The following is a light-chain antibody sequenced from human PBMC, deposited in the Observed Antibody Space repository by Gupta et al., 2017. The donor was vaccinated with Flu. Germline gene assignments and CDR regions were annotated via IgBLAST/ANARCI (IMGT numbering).Light chain of an antibody. CDR2: EVS. V-gene: IGLV2-14*01. Sequence: SALPQPASVSGSPGQSITISCTGTSSDVGGYNYVSWYQQHPGKAPKLMIYEVSNRPSGVASRFSGSKSGNTASLTISGREEEDEADYYCSSYTSSSTRVFGTGTKVTVL. CDR3: SSYTSSSTRV. J-gene: IGLJ1*01. CDR1: SSDVGGYNY.